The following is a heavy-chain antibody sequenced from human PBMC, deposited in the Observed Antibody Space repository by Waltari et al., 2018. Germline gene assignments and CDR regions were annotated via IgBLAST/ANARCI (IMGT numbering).Heavy chain of an antibody. V-gene: IGHV4-4*07. CDR2: IYTSGST. Sequence: QVQLQESGPGLVKPSETLSLTCTVSGGSISSYYWSWIRQPAGKGLEWIGRIYTSGSTNYKPSLKSRVTMSVDTSKNQFSLKLSSVTAADTAVYYCARDDLLLSVGYNWFDPWGQGTLVTVSS. D-gene: IGHD1-26*01. CDR3: ARDDLLLSVGYNWFDP. CDR1: GGSISSYY. J-gene: IGHJ5*02.